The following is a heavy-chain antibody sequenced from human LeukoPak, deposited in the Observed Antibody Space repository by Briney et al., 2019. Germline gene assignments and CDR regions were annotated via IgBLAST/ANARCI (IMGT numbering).Heavy chain of an antibody. J-gene: IGHJ6*03. CDR1: GFTLSSSA. D-gene: IGHD2-21*01. CDR2: VSPDGSSK. V-gene: IGHV3-30-3*01. CDR3: ARIAYADEGMDV. Sequence: GGSLRLSCAASGFTLSSSAAMHWVRPAPGKGLEWVAAVSPDGSSKYFADSVKGRFTISRDNAKNSVYLQMSSLRAEETAVYYCARIAYADEGMDVWGKGTTVTVSS.